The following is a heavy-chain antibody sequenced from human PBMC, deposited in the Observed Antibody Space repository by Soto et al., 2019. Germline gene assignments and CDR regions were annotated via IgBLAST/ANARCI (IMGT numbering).Heavy chain of an antibody. CDR2: IDPSDSQT. V-gene: IGHV5-10-1*01. CDR3: ARQIYDSDTGPNFQYYFDS. CDR1: GYSFAGYW. J-gene: IGHJ4*02. Sequence: GEPLKISCKGSGYSFAGYWITWVRQKPGKGLEWMGRIDPSDSQTYYSPSFRGHVNISVTKSITTVFLQWSSLRASDTAMYYCARQIYDSDTGPNFQYYFDSWGQGTPVTVSS. D-gene: IGHD3-22*01.